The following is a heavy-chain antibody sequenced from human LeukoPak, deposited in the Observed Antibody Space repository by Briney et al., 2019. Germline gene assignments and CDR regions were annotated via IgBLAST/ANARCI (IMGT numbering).Heavy chain of an antibody. D-gene: IGHD3-10*01. Sequence: GGSLRLSCVASGFTFSNYGMHWVRQAPGKGLEWVAFIRYDGSSKNYADSVKGRFTISRDNSKNTLYLQMNSLRAEDTAVYYCAKDTTPYGSGRSWFDPWGQGTLVTVSS. CDR1: GFTFSNYG. J-gene: IGHJ5*02. V-gene: IGHV3-30*02. CDR3: AKDTTPYGSGRSWFDP. CDR2: IRYDGSSK.